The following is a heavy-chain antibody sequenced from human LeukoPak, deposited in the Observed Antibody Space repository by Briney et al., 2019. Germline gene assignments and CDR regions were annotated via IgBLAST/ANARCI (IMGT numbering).Heavy chain of an antibody. Sequence: GASVKVSCKASGYTFTSYDINWVRQATGQGLEWMGWMNPNSGNTGYAQKFQGRVTMTRNTSISTAYMELSSLRSEDTAVYYCAREHSSGYYLRYYYYYMDVWGKGTTVTVSS. D-gene: IGHD3-22*01. CDR2: MNPNSGNT. J-gene: IGHJ6*03. CDR1: GYTFTSYD. CDR3: AREHSSGYYLRYYYYYMDV. V-gene: IGHV1-8*01.